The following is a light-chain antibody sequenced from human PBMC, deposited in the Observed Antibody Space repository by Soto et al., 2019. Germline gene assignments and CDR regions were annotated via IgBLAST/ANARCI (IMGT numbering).Light chain of an antibody. V-gene: IGLV3-21*02. Sequence: SYELTQPPSVSVAPGQTARITCGGNNIGSKSVHWYQQKPGQAPVLVVYDDIDRPSGIPERFSGSNSGNTATLTISRVEAGDEADYYCQVWDSSSDPPVVFGVGTKLTVL. CDR3: QVWDSSSDPPVV. CDR1: NIGSKS. J-gene: IGLJ2*01. CDR2: DDI.